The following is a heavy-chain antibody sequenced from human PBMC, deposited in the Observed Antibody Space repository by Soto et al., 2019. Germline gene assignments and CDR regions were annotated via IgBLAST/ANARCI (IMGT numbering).Heavy chain of an antibody. CDR1: GDTFTSYD. CDR2: MNPNTGKT. J-gene: IGHJ5*02. D-gene: IGHD4-17*01. CDR3: ARSPRVDYGEYVFHWFDP. Sequence: ASVKVSCKASGDTFTSYDINWVRQASGQGLEWMGWMNPNTGKTGYAQKFQGRVTMTRDISISKAYMELTSLTSEDTAVYYCARSPRVDYGEYVFHWFDPWGQG. V-gene: IGHV1-8*01.